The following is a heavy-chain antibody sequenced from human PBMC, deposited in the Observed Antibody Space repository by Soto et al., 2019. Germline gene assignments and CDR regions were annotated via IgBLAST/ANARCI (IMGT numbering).Heavy chain of an antibody. J-gene: IGHJ4*02. CDR3: VRDYDSSGYNSDY. CDR2: INSEGTGT. CDR1: GFTFSSYW. V-gene: IGHV3-74*01. D-gene: IGHD3-22*01. Sequence: SGGSLRLSCAASGFTFSSYWMHWVRQVPGKGLVWVSRINSEGTGTIYADSVEGRFTISRDNAKNTLYLQMNSLRAEDTAVYYCVRDYDSSGYNSDYWGQGTPVTVSS.